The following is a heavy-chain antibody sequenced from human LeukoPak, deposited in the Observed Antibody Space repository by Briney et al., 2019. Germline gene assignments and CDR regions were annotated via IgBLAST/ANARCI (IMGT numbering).Heavy chain of an antibody. J-gene: IGHJ4*02. CDR1: GFTFSSYG. D-gene: IGHD6-6*01. CDR2: IRYDGSNK. Sequence: GGSVRLSCAASGFTFSSYGMHWVRQAPGKGLEWVAFIRYDGSNKYYADSVKGRFTISRDNSKNTLYLQMNSLRAEDTAVYYCAKIGYSSSSIDYWGQGTLVTVSS. V-gene: IGHV3-30*02. CDR3: AKIGYSSSSIDY.